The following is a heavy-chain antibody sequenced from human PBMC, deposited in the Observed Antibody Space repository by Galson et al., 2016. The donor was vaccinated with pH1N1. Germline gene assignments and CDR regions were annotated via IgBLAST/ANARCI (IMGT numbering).Heavy chain of an antibody. Sequence: SVKVSCKASARTFSRYYIHWMREAPGQGLQWMGIINPGDGNVIYAQKFQDRITMTRDRPTTTVHMEISSLTSEDTAIYYCAQYSSSSGDPAWGQGTLVTVSS. CDR1: ARTFSRYY. D-gene: IGHD3-22*01. J-gene: IGHJ4*02. CDR2: INPGDGNV. CDR3: AQYSSSSGDPA. V-gene: IGHV1-46*01.